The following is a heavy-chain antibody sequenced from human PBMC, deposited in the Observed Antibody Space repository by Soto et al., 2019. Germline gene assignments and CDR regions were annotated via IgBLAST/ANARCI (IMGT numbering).Heavy chain of an antibody. CDR3: ARVYGSGSYLPNWFDP. CDR1: GGSISSGGYY. CDR2: IYYSGST. V-gene: IGHV4-31*03. J-gene: IGHJ5*02. Sequence: TLSLTCTVSGGSISSGGYYWSWIRQHPGKGLEWIGYIYYSGSTYYNPSLKSRVTISVDTSKNQFSLKLSSVTAADTAVYYCARVYGSGSYLPNWFDPWGQGTLVTVSS. D-gene: IGHD3-10*01.